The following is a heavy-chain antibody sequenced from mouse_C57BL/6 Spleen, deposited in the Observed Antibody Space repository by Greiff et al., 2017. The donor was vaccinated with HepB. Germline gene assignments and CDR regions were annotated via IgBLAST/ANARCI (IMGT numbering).Heavy chain of an antibody. CDR3: ARPRNYEAWFAY. Sequence: QVQLQQSGPELVKPGASVKISCKASGYAFSSSWMNWVKQRPGKGLEWIGRIYPGDGDTNYNGKFKGKATLTADKSSSTAYMQLSSLTSEVSAVYVCARPRNYEAWFAYWGQGTLVTVSA. V-gene: IGHV1-82*01. CDR1: GYAFSSSW. D-gene: IGHD1-1*01. CDR2: IYPGDGDT. J-gene: IGHJ3*01.